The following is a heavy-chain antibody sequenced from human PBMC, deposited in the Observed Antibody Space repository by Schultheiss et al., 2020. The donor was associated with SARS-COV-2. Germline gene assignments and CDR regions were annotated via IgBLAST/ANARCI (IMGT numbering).Heavy chain of an antibody. CDR3: ARVRTVVVILYYFDY. J-gene: IGHJ4*02. V-gene: IGHV4-39*07. Sequence: SETLSLTCTVSGGSVSSGSYYWSWIRQPPGKGLEWIGEINHSGSTNYNPSLKSRVTISVDTSKNQFSLKLSSVTAADTAVYYCARVRTVVVILYYFDYWGQGTLVTVSS. CDR1: GGSVSSGSYY. D-gene: IGHD3-22*01. CDR2: INHSGST.